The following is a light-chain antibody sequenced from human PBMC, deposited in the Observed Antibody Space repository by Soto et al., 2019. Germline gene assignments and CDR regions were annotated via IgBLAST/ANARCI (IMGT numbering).Light chain of an antibody. CDR3: QQYTSYPCT. V-gene: IGKV1-5*01. J-gene: IGKJ1*01. CDR1: ESISSC. Sequence: QRSQSHFTMSASVSSIFTFTGRASESISSCLAWYQQKPGKAPKLLIYDAFSLESGVPSRFSGSGSGTEFTLTISSLQPDDFATYYCQQYTSYPCTFGQGTQV. CDR2: DAF.